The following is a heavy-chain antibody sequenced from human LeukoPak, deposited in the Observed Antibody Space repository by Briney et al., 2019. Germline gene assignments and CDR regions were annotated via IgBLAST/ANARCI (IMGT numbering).Heavy chain of an antibody. CDR1: GFTFSRFE. Sequence: PGGSLRLSCVASGFTFSRFEMTWVRQAPGKGLEWVSSISSGGISTYYADSVKGRFTISRDNSRNTLYLQMNSLRAEDTAVYYCAKKGLTVLSSTDYWGQGTLVTVSS. CDR2: ISSGGIST. V-gene: IGHV3-23*01. CDR3: AKKGLTVLSSTDY. D-gene: IGHD4-23*01. J-gene: IGHJ4*02.